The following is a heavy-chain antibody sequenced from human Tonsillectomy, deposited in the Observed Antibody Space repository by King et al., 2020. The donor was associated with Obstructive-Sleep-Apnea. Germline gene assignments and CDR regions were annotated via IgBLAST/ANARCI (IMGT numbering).Heavy chain of an antibody. D-gene: IGHD3-10*01. CDR3: ARDRDYYASGSYADY. CDR1: GYTFTSYG. Sequence: VQLVQSGAEMKKPGASVKVSCKASGYTFTSYGISWVRQAPGQGLEWMGWITAYNGNTNYAQKLQGRVTMTTDTSTTTAYMELRSLRSDDTAVYYCARDRDYYASGSYADYWGQGTLVTVSS. V-gene: IGHV1-18*01. J-gene: IGHJ4*02. CDR2: ITAYNGNT.